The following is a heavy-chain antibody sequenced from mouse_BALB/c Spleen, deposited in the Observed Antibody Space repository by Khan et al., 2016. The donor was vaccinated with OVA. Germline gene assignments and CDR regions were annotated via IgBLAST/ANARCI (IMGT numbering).Heavy chain of an antibody. CDR1: GYTLTSYW. CDR2: INPSNGRT. J-gene: IGHJ2*01. D-gene: IGHD2-1*01. V-gene: IGHV1S81*02. Sequence: QVQLQHPGAELVNPGASVNLSCKASGYTLTSYWMHWVKQRPGQGLEWIGEINPSNGRTNYNEKFKSKVTLTVDKSSSTAYMQLSSPTSEDSAVYYCARLLINFDYWGQGTTLTVSS. CDR3: ARLLINFDY.